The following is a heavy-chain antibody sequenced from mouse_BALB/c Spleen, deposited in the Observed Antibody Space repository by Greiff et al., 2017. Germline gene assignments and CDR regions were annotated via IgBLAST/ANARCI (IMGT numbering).Heavy chain of an antibody. V-gene: IGHV1-37*01. D-gene: IGHD1-1*01. CDR1: GYSFTGYF. CDR3: GREDYYGSSYWFAY. J-gene: IGHJ3*01. Sequence: EVQLVESGPELVKPGASVKISCKASGYSFTGYFMNWVKQSHGKSLEWIGRINPYNGDTFYNQKFKGKATLTVDKSSSTAHMELLSLTSEDSAVYYCGREDYYGSSYWFAYWGQGTLVTVSA. CDR2: INPYNGDT.